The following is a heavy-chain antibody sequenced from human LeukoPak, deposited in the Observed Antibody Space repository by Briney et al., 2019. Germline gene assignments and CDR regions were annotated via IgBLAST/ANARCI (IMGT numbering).Heavy chain of an antibody. CDR2: IYYSGST. CDR1: GGSISSYY. Sequence: SETLTLTCTVSGGSISSYYWSWIRQPPGKGLEWIGYIYYSGSTNYNPSLKSRVTISVDTSKNQFSLKLSSVTAADTAVYYCARRGYCSGGSCYSYDYWGQGTLVTVSS. CDR3: ARRGYCSGGSCYSYDY. V-gene: IGHV4-59*08. J-gene: IGHJ4*02. D-gene: IGHD2-15*01.